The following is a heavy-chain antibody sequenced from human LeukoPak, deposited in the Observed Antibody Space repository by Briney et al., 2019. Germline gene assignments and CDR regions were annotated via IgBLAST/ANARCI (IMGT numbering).Heavy chain of an antibody. CDR2: ISSSSSYI. Sequence: PGGSLRLSCATSGFTFSTYSMNWVRQAPGKGLEWVSSISSSSSYIYYADSVKGRFTISRDNAKNSLYLQMNSLRAEDTALYYCARSPQYSRLDRGWGQGTLVTVSS. CDR1: GFTFSTYS. D-gene: IGHD6-6*01. V-gene: IGHV3-21*01. CDR3: ARSPQYSRLDRG. J-gene: IGHJ4*02.